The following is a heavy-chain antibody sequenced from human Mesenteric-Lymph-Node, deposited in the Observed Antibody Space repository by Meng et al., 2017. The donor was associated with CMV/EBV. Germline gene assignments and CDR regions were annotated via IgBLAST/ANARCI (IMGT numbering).Heavy chain of an antibody. CDR3: ARELGYRYGVGYYYGMDV. V-gene: IGHV3-7*01. CDR2: IKQDGSEK. J-gene: IGHJ6*02. D-gene: IGHD5-18*01. CDR1: EFTFSSFS. Sequence: GESLKISCTVSEFTFSSFSMTWVRQAPGKGLEWVANIKQDGSEKYYVDSVKGRFTISRDNAKNSLYLQMNSLRAEDTAVYYCARELGYRYGVGYYYGMDVWGHGTTVTVSS.